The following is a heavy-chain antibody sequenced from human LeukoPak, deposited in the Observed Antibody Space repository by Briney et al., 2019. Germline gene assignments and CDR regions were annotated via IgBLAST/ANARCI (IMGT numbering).Heavy chain of an antibody. CDR2: IYYIFYSGSS. J-gene: IGHJ3*02. Sequence: SQTLSLTRTVSGGSISSGGYYWSWIRQHPGKGLEWIGYIYYIFYSGSSYYNPSLKSRVTISVDTSKNQFSLKLTSVTAADTAVYYCARHSAHSSTNDALDMWGQGTLVTVSS. V-gene: IGHV4-31*03. CDR3: ARHSAHSSTNDALDM. CDR1: GGSISSGGYY. D-gene: IGHD6-13*01.